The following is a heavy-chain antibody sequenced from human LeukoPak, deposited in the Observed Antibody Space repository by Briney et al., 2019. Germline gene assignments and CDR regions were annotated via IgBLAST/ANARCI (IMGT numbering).Heavy chain of an antibody. J-gene: IGHJ4*02. Sequence: GASVKVSCKASGYTFTSYGISWVRQAPGQGLEWMGWISPNSGGTSYAQKFQGRVTMTRDTSISTAYMELSRLRSDDTAVYYCARVSPTTYYYDSSGYKGVFDYWGQGTLVTVSS. V-gene: IGHV1-2*02. CDR1: GYTFTSYG. CDR2: ISPNSGGT. CDR3: ARVSPTTYYYDSSGYKGVFDY. D-gene: IGHD3-22*01.